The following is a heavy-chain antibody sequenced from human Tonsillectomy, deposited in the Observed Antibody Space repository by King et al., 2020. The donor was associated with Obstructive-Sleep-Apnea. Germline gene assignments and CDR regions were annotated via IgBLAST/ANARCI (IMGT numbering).Heavy chain of an antibody. CDR2: VYNSRSN. Sequence: LQLQESGPGLVKPSETLSLTCTVFGGPIGNYYWSWVRQPPGKGLEWIGFVYNSRSNIYNPSLMSRVTISVDTSKNQFSLRLTSVTAADSAVYYCAKDASGTYYNWCDPWGQGIPVTVSS. V-gene: IGHV4-59*01. CDR1: GGPIGNYY. J-gene: IGHJ5*02. CDR3: AKDASGTYYNWCDP. D-gene: IGHD3-10*01.